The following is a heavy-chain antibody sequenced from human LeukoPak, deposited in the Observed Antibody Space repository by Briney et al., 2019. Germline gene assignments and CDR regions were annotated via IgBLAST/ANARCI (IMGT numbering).Heavy chain of an antibody. J-gene: IGHJ5*02. CDR1: GYTFTGNY. CDR2: INPKSGDT. Sequence: ASVKVSCKTSGYTFTGNYMHWVRQAPGQGLEWMGWINPKSGDTKYAQKFQGRVTVTRDTSSSTSYLELSRLRSDDTAIYYCARSQHNTFDPWGRGILLTVSS. V-gene: IGHV1-2*02. D-gene: IGHD1-1*01. CDR3: ARSQHNTFDP.